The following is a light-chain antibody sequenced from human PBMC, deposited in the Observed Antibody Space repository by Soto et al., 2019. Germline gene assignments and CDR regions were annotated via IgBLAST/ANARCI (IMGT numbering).Light chain of an antibody. Sequence: EIVLTQSPATLSLSPGERATLSCRASQSVSIFLAWYQQKPGQAPRLLIYDASNRATGIPARFSGSGSGTDFTLTISSLEPEDFAVYYCQQRTNLPPTFGQGTKVEIK. V-gene: IGKV3-11*01. J-gene: IGKJ1*01. CDR2: DAS. CDR3: QQRTNLPPT. CDR1: QSVSIF.